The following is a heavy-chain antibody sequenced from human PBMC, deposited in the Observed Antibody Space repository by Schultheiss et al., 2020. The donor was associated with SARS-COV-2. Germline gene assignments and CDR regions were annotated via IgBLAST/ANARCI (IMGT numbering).Heavy chain of an antibody. CDR2: IYYSGST. J-gene: IGHJ6*04. Sequence: SQTLSLTCSVSGGSISSYYWSWIRQPPGKGLEWIGYIYYSGSTNYNPSLKSRVTISVDTSKNQFSLKLSSVTAADTAVYYCARSDIVVVPALLSVWGKGTTVTVSS. V-gene: IGHV4-59*08. CDR1: GGSISSYY. CDR3: ARSDIVVVPALLSV. D-gene: IGHD2-2*01.